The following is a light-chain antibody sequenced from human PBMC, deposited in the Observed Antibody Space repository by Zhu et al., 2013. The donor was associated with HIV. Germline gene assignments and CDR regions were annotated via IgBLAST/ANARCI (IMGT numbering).Light chain of an antibody. CDR3: QQRSNWPRTLT. V-gene: IGKV3-11*01. CDR1: QTISSN. J-gene: IGKJ4*01. Sequence: EIVLTQSPGTLSVSPGERATLSCRASQTISSNYLAWYQQRPGQAPRLLIYDASNRATGIPARFSGSGSGTDFTLTISSLEPEDFAVYYCQQRSNWPRTLTFGGGTKVEIK. CDR2: DAS.